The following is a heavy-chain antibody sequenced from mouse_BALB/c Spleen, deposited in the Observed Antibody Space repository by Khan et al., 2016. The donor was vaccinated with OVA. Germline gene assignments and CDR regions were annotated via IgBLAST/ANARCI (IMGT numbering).Heavy chain of an antibody. J-gene: IGHJ4*01. CDR1: GYSITSDYA. Sequence: VQLMESGPGLVNPSQSLSLTCTVTGYSITSDYAWNWIRQFPGNKLEWMGYINYSGSTNYNPALKSRISITRDTSKNQFFLQLNSVTTEDTATYYCASAGSRDTYAVDYWGQGTSVTVSS. CDR3: ASAGSRDTYAVDY. V-gene: IGHV3-2*02. CDR2: INYSGST. D-gene: IGHD2-2*01.